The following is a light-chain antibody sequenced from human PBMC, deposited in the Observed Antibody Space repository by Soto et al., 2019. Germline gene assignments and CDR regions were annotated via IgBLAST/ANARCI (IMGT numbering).Light chain of an antibody. CDR3: QQYGSSPTT. Sequence: EIVLTQSPGTLSLSPGERATLSCRASQSVFNNHIGWYQQKPGQAPRRLIFGASFRATGIPDRFSGSGSGTDFTLTISRLETEDFAVYYCQQYGSSPTTFGQGTKVDIK. CDR2: GAS. V-gene: IGKV3-20*01. J-gene: IGKJ1*01. CDR1: QSVFNNH.